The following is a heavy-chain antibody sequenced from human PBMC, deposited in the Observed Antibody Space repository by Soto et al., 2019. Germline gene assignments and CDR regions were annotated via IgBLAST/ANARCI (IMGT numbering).Heavy chain of an antibody. CDR2: IRSKANSYAT. D-gene: IGHD6-19*01. Sequence: GGSLRLSCAASGFTFSGSAMHWVRQASGKGLEWVGRIRSKANSYATAYAASVKGRFTISRDDSKNTAYLQMNSLKTEDTAVYYCTRHVLHGSGWYFKGEKYFDYWGQGTLVTVSS. CDR1: GFTFSGSA. CDR3: TRHVLHGSGWYFKGEKYFDY. J-gene: IGHJ4*02. V-gene: IGHV3-73*01.